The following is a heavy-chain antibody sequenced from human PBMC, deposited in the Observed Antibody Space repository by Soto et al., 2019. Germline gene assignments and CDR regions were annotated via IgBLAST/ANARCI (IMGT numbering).Heavy chain of an antibody. CDR1: GGSIRSHH. D-gene: IGHD2-2*01. CDR2: IDYSGNT. Sequence: SETLSLTCTVSGGSIRSHHWSWIRQSPGKGLEWIGFIDYSGNTDYNPSLKSRVTISVDTSRNQFPLKLSSVTAADTAVYYCARDNCSSSSCYFDYSGQGTLVTVSS. J-gene: IGHJ4*02. CDR3: ARDNCSSSSCYFDY. V-gene: IGHV4-59*11.